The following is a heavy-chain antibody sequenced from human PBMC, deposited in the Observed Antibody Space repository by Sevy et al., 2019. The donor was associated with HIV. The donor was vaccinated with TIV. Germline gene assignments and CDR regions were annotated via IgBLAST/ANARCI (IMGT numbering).Heavy chain of an antibody. CDR2: ISSSSSTI. CDR3: AREGVVPAAMGSWFDP. Sequence: GGSLRLSCAASGFTFSSYSMNWVRQAPGKGLEWVSYISSSSSTIYYADSVKGRVTIFRDNAKNSLYLQMNSLRAEDTAVYYCAREGVVPAAMGSWFDPWGQGTLVTVSS. V-gene: IGHV3-48*01. J-gene: IGHJ5*02. CDR1: GFTFSSYS. D-gene: IGHD2-2*01.